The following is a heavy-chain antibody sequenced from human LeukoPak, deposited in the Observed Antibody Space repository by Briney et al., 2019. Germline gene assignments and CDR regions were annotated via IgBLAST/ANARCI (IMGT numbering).Heavy chain of an antibody. J-gene: IGHJ3*02. V-gene: IGHV3-74*01. CDR1: GFTFSRHW. Sequence: PGGSLRLSCAVPGFTFSRHWMHWVRQAPGKGLVWVSRIDSGGSNTRYADSVKGRFTVSRDNAKNTVYLQMNSLRAEDTAVYYCVRGRYSSGPDGFDIWGQGTMVTVSS. CDR2: IDSGGSNT. D-gene: IGHD2-15*01. CDR3: VRGRYSSGPDGFDI.